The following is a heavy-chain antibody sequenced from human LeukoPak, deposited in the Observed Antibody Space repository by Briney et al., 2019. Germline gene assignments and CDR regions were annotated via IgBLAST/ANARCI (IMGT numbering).Heavy chain of an antibody. J-gene: IGHJ3*02. CDR3: ASPGAHCSSTSCSRKAFDI. V-gene: IGHV4-39*01. D-gene: IGHD2-2*01. Sequence: SETLSLTCTVSGGSISSSSYYWGWIRQPPGKGLEWIGSIYYSGSTYYNPSLKSRVTISVDTFKNQFSLKLSSVTAADTAVYYCASPGAHCSSTSCSRKAFDIWGQGTMVTVSS. CDR1: GGSISSSSYY. CDR2: IYYSGST.